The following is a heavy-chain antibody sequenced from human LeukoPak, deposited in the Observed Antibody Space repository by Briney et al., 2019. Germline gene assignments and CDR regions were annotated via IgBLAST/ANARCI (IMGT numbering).Heavy chain of an antibody. CDR3: ASGGWLQQDY. Sequence: KPGGSLRLSCAAPGFTFSSYSMNWVRQAPGKGLEWVSSISSSSSYIYYADSVKGRFTISRDNAKNSLYLQMNSLRAEDTAVYYCASGGWLQQDYWGQGTLVTVSS. CDR1: GFTFSSYS. CDR2: ISSSSSYI. D-gene: IGHD5-24*01. J-gene: IGHJ4*02. V-gene: IGHV3-21*01.